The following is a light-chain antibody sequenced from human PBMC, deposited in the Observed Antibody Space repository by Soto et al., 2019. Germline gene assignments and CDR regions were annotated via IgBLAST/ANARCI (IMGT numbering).Light chain of an antibody. CDR1: QSVSSH. Sequence: EIVMTQSPATLSLSPGERATLSCRASQSVSSHLAWYQQTPGQAPRLLIYGASTRATGVPARFSGSGSGTEFTLTINNLQSEDCGVYYCHQYKARPPFTFGPGTKLEI. CDR3: HQYKARPPFT. J-gene: IGKJ3*01. V-gene: IGKV3-15*01. CDR2: GAS.